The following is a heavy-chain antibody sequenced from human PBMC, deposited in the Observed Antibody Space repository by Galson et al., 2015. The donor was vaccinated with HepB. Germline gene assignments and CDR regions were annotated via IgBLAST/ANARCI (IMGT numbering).Heavy chain of an antibody. CDR3: AKEPVITTIFDGLDV. CDR1: GFTFSNYG. V-gene: IGHV3-23*01. J-gene: IGHJ6*04. D-gene: IGHD3-3*01. CDR2: ISGSGGST. Sequence: SLRLSCAASGFTFSNYGMNWARQAPGKGPEWVSVISGSGGSTYYADSVKGRFTISRDNSKNTLYLQMNSLRADDTAVYYCAKEPVITTIFDGLDVWGKGTTVTVSS.